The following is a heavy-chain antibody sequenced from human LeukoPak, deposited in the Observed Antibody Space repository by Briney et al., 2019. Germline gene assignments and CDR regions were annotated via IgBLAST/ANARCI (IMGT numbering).Heavy chain of an antibody. Sequence: SETLSLTCTVSGGSISSYYWSWIRQPPGKGLEWIGEINHSGSTNYNPSLKSRVTISVDTSKNQFSLKLSSVTAADTAVYYCARVGGLYGDYYFDYWGQGTLVTVSS. D-gene: IGHD4-17*01. J-gene: IGHJ4*02. CDR1: GGSISSYY. CDR2: INHSGST. V-gene: IGHV4-34*01. CDR3: ARVGGLYGDYYFDY.